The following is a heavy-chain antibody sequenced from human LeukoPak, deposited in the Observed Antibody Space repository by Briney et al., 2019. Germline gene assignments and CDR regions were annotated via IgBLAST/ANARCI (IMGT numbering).Heavy chain of an antibody. D-gene: IGHD5-12*01. Sequence: GASVKVSCKASGYTFTGYYMHWVRQAPGQGLEWMGWINPNSGGTNYAQKFQGRVTMTRGTSISTAYMELSRLRSDDTAVYYCARDRGYSGYDYYFDYWGQGTLVTVSS. CDR1: GYTFTGYY. CDR3: ARDRGYSGYDYYFDY. V-gene: IGHV1-2*02. J-gene: IGHJ4*02. CDR2: INPNSGGT.